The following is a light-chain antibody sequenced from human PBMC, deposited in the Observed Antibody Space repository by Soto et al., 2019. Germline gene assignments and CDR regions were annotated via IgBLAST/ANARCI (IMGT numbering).Light chain of an antibody. J-gene: IGKJ3*01. Sequence: DIQLTQSPFFLSASVGDRVTITCRASQGISISLAWYQHKPGKAPNLLIYAPFTLQSGVPSRFSGSGSGTEFSLTISRLQPEDFATYYCSHLNSYPYTFVPGNKMDIK. CDR2: APF. V-gene: IGKV1-9*01. CDR1: QGISIS. CDR3: SHLNSYPYT.